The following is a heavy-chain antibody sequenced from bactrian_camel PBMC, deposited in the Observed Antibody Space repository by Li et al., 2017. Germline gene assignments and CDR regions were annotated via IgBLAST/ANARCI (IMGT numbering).Heavy chain of an antibody. CDR3: AAECTDYMRGTRGEFNY. Sequence: HVQLVESGGGSVQAGGSLTLACEFSGSTYGNCMGWFRQAPGKEREGLAAPYSDGSTTYRDSVKGRFTISKDSAKNALYLQMNSLKTDDTATYYCAAECTDYMRGTRGEFNYWGQGTQVTVS. CDR1: GSTYGNC. V-gene: IGHV3S53*01. D-gene: IGHD2*01. J-gene: IGHJ4*01. CDR2: PYSDGST.